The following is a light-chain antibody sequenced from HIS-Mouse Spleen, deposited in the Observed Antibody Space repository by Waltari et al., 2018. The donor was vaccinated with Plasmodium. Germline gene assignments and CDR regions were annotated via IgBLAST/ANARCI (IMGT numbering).Light chain of an antibody. CDR1: SSDVGGYNY. J-gene: IGLJ1*01. V-gene: IGLV2-11*01. Sequence: QSALTQPRSVSGSPGQSVTIPCPGTSSDVGGYNYVSWYQQHPGKAPKLRIYDVSKRPSGVPDRFSGSKSGNTASLTISGLQAEDEADYYCCSYAGSYTYVFGTGTKVTVL. CDR2: DVS. CDR3: CSYAGSYTYV.